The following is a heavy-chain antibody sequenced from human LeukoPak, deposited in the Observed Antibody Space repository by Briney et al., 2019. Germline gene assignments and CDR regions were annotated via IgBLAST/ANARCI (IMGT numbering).Heavy chain of an antibody. CDR3: ARHLRRRVTAIGYGPNEYYYYMDV. V-gene: IGHV1-18*01. J-gene: IGHJ6*03. Sequence: ASVKVSCKASGYTFSSYGISWVRQAPGQGLEWMGWISAYNGHTNYAQKFQGRVTMTTDTSTSTLYMELRSLRSDDTAVYYCARHLRRRVTAIGYGPNEYYYYMDVWGKGITVTISS. D-gene: IGHD4/OR15-4a*01. CDR2: ISAYNGHT. CDR1: GYTFSSYG.